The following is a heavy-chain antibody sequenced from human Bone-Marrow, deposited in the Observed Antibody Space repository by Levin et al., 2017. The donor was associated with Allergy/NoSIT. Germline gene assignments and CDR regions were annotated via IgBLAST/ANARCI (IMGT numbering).Heavy chain of an antibody. CDR3: ARAIPSGGNSYYYYYMDV. CDR2: IYYSGST. D-gene: IGHD4-23*01. J-gene: IGHJ6*03. CDR1: GGSISGYY. V-gene: IGHV4-59*01. Sequence: PGGSLGLSCTVSGGSISGYYWSWIRQPPEKGLEWIGYIYYSGSTKYNASLKSRVTISVDTSKNQFSLKLTSVTAADTAVYYCARAIPSGGNSYYYYYMDVWGKGTTVTVSS.